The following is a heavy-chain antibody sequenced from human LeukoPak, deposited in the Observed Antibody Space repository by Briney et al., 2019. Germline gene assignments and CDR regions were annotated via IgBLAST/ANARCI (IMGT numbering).Heavy chain of an antibody. CDR3: ARQNHWSGSFSYYFDY. Sequence: GGSLRLSCAASGFGVSRNYMIWARQAPGKGLGWVSVFHSGGTTYYADSVKGRFTLSRHNSQNTLYLQMDRLRAEDTAVYYCARQNHWSGSFSYYFDYWGQGTLVTVSS. V-gene: IGHV3-53*04. CDR1: GFGVSRNY. CDR2: FHSGGTT. J-gene: IGHJ4*02. D-gene: IGHD1-26*01.